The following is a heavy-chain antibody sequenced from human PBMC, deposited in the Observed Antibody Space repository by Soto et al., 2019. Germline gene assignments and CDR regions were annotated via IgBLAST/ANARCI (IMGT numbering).Heavy chain of an antibody. V-gene: IGHV3-23*01. CDR1: GFTFSSYA. D-gene: IGHD6-19*01. CDR3: AKGVPGIAVAGTGYFQH. CDR2: ISGSGDST. Sequence: EVQLLESGGGLVQPGGSLRLSCAASGFTFSSYAMSWVRQAPGKGLEWVSGISGSGDSTYYADSVKGRFTISRDNSKNALHLQLNSRRAEDTAVYYCAKGVPGIAVAGTGYFQHWGQGTLVTVSS. J-gene: IGHJ1*01.